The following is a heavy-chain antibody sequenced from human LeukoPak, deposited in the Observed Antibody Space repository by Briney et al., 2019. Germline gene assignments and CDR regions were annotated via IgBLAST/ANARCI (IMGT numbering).Heavy chain of an antibody. J-gene: IGHJ6*02. CDR3: ARDTSLWFGDYGMDV. D-gene: IGHD3-10*01. CDR1: GFTFSSYS. CDR2: ISSSSSTI. V-gene: IGHV3-48*01. Sequence: GGSLRLSCAASGFTFSSYSMNWVRQAPGKGLEWVSYISSSSSTIYYADSVKGRFTISRDNAKNSLYLQMNSLRAEDTAVYYCARDTSLWFGDYGMDVWGQGTTATVSS.